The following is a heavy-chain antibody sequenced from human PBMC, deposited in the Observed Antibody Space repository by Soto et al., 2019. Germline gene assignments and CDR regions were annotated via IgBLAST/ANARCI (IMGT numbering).Heavy chain of an antibody. Sequence: EVQLVESGGGLIQPGGSLRLSCAASGFTVTSKYMSWVRQAPEKGLEWVSVVYSGGGTYYAGSVKGRFTISRDNSKNPLDLQMNSLRADDTAVYYCVRDPWDYWGQGTLVTVSS. J-gene: IGHJ4*02. CDR3: VRDPWDY. CDR1: GFTVTSKY. V-gene: IGHV3-53*01. CDR2: VYSGGGT.